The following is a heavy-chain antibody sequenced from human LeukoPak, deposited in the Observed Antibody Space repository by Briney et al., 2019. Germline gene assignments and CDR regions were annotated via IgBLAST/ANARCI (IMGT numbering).Heavy chain of an antibody. CDR3: TRPPTITTWRIFDF. J-gene: IGHJ4*02. CDR2: INPSGGST. CDR1: GHTFTSYY. V-gene: IGHV1-46*01. D-gene: IGHD4-11*01. Sequence: ASVKVSCKASGHTFTSYYMHWMRQAPGQGLEWMGRINPSGGSTSYAQKFQGRVTMTRDTSTSTVYMELSSLRSDDTAVYYCTRPPTITTWRIFDFWGQGTLVTVSS.